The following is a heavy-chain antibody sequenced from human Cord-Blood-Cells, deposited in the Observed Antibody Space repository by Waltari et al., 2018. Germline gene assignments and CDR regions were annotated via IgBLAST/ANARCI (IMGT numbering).Heavy chain of an antibody. CDR1: GYRFTSYW. D-gene: IGHD3-3*01. CDR3: ARRSYYDFWSGYRGAFDI. J-gene: IGHJ3*02. V-gene: IGHV5-51*03. CDR2: IYPGDSAT. Sequence: EVQLVQSGAEVKKPGESLKISCKGSGYRFTSYWIGWLRQLPGKGLEGMGIIYPGDSATRYSPSFQGQVTISADKSISTAYLQWSSLKASDTAMYYCARRSYYDFWSGYRGAFDIWGQGTMVTVSS.